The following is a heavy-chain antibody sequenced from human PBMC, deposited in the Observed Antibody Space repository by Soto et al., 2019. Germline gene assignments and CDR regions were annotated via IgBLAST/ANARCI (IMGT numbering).Heavy chain of an antibody. V-gene: IGHV3-30*18. CDR2: ISYHGSDK. CDR1: GFTFSNYG. J-gene: IGHJ4*02. D-gene: IGHD4-17*01. CDR3: AKDHLTPTVTPVGY. Sequence: QVQLVESGGGVVQPGRSLRLSCAASGFTFSNYGMHWVRQAPGKGLEWVAVISYHGSDKYYADSVKGRFTISRDNSKNTPYLQMDSLRAEDTAVYYCAKDHLTPTVTPVGYWGQGTLVTVSS.